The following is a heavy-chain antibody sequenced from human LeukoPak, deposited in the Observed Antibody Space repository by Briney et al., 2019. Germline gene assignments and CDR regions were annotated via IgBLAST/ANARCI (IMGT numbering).Heavy chain of an antibody. CDR1: GGSISSYY. J-gene: IGHJ4*02. V-gene: IGHV4-59*12. Sequence: SETLSLTCTVSGGSISSYYWSWIRQPPGKGLEWIGYIYYSGSTNYNPSLKSRVTISVDTSKNQFSLKLSSLTAADTAVYYCAKDSTHYRVWDDYDSRGLYYWGQGTLVTVSS. CDR2: IYYSGST. CDR3: AKDSTHYRVWDDYDSRGLYY. D-gene: IGHD3-22*01.